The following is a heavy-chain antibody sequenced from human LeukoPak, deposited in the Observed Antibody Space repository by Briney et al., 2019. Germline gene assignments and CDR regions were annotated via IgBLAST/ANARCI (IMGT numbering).Heavy chain of an antibody. CDR2: ISGSGGNT. Sequence: QTGGSLRLSCAASGFTFSDYAMSWVRQAPGKGLEWVSAISGSGGNTDYADSVKGRFTISRDNSKNTLYLQMNSLRAEDTAVYYCASRYNWNAGMVDYWGQGTLVTVSS. CDR3: ASRYNWNAGMVDY. D-gene: IGHD1-1*01. J-gene: IGHJ4*02. CDR1: GFTFSDYA. V-gene: IGHV3-23*01.